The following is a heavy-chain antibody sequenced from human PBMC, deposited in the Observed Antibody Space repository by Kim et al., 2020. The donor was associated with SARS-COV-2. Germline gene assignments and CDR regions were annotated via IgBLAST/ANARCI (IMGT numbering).Heavy chain of an antibody. J-gene: IGHJ4*02. V-gene: IGHV1-2*02. D-gene: IGHD2-21*01. CDR3: ARVGIARYYFDY. Sequence: NYAQKFQGRVTMTRDTSISTAYMELSRLRSDDTAVYYCARVGIARYYFDYWGQGTLVTVSS.